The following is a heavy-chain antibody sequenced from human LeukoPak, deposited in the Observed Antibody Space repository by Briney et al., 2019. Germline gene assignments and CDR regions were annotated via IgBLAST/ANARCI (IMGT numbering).Heavy chain of an antibody. CDR1: GFIFGGYT. V-gene: IGHV4-4*02. J-gene: IGHJ4*02. CDR2: IYHSGST. Sequence: GSLRLSCAGSGFIFGGYTMNWVRQPPGKGLEWIGEIYHSGSTNYNPSLKSRVTISVDKSKNQFSLKLSSVTAADTAVYYCARVSSHYDTAFDYWGQGTLVTVSS. D-gene: IGHD3-9*01. CDR3: ARVSSHYDTAFDY.